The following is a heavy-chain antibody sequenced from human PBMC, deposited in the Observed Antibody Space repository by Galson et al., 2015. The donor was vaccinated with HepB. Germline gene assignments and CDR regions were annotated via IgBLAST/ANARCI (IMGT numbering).Heavy chain of an antibody. CDR3: ARDLGSGQRWHFDY. D-gene: IGHD3-10*01. J-gene: IGHJ4*02. CDR1: GYTFTGYY. V-gene: IGHV1-2*06. CDR2: INPNSGGT. Sequence: SVKVSCKASGYTFTGYYMHWVRQAPGQGLEWMGRINPNSGGTDYAQNFQGRVTMTRDTSISTAYMELSRLRSDDTAVYFCARDLGSGQRWHFDYWGQGALVTVSS.